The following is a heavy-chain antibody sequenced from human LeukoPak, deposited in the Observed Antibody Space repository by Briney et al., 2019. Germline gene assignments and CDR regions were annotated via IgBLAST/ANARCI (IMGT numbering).Heavy chain of an antibody. Sequence: WASVKVSCKASGYTFTGYYMHWVRQAPGQGLEWMGWINPNSGGTNYAQKFQGRVTMTRDTSISTAYMELSRLRSDDTAVYYCARVDFEDSDGATIAYWGQGTLVTVSS. D-gene: IGHD5-12*01. CDR3: ARVDFEDSDGATIAY. J-gene: IGHJ4*02. V-gene: IGHV1-2*02. CDR2: INPNSGGT. CDR1: GYTFTGYY.